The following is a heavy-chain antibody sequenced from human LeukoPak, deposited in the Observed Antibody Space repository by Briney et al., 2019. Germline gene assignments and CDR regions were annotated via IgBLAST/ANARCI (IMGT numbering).Heavy chain of an antibody. Sequence: SETLSLTCTVFGVSISSYYWSWIRQPPGKGLEWIAYTYNSGSTKKNPSLKRRVTISGDTCKNQFSLKLRSVTAADTAVYYWARHGDVRYFDWLKDGFVYWGQGTLVTVSS. J-gene: IGHJ4*02. CDR1: GVSISSYY. D-gene: IGHD3-9*01. V-gene: IGHV4-4*09. CDR3: ARHGDVRYFDWLKDGFVY. CDR2: TYNSGST.